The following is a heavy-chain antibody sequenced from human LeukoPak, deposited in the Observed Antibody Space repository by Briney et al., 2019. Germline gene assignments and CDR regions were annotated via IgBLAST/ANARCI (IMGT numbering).Heavy chain of an antibody. CDR1: GYTFTSYD. V-gene: IGHV1-8*03. Sequence: ASVKVSCKASGYTFTSYDINWVRQATGQGLEWMGWMNPNSGNTGYAQKFQGRVTITRNTSISTAYMELSSLRSEDTAVYYCARATYYDFRSGYYESSYYYYMDVWGKGTTVTVSS. CDR3: ARATYYDFRSGYYESSYYYYMDV. D-gene: IGHD3-3*01. CDR2: MNPNSGNT. J-gene: IGHJ6*03.